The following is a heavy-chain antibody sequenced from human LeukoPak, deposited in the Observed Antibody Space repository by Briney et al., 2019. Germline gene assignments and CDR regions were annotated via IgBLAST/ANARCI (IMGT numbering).Heavy chain of an antibody. D-gene: IGHD4-17*01. CDR3: ARDPPYGDYVDY. V-gene: IGHV3-11*01. Sequence: GGSLRLSCAASGFTFSDYYMSWIRQAPGKGLEGVSYISSSGSTIYYADSVKGRFTISRDNAKNSLYLQMNSLRAEDTAVYYCARDPPYGDYVDYWGQGTLVTVSS. J-gene: IGHJ4*02. CDR1: GFTFSDYY. CDR2: ISSSGSTI.